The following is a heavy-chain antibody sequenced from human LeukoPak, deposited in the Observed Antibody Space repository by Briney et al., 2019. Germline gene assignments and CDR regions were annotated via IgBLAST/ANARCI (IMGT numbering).Heavy chain of an antibody. CDR3: ARLRWQQLVPIDY. V-gene: IGHV3-7*01. CDR2: IKEDGSVI. J-gene: IGHJ4*02. D-gene: IGHD6-13*01. CDR1: GFTFSSYW. Sequence: GGSLRLSCAASGFTFSSYWMSWVRQAPGKGLEWVANIKEDGSVIYYLDSVKGRFTISRDNARNSLYLQMNTLRAEDMAVYYSARLRWQQLVPIDYWGQGTLVTVSS.